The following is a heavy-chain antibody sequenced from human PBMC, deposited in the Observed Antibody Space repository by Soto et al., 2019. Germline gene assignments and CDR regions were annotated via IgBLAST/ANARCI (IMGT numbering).Heavy chain of an antibody. V-gene: IGHV1-2*04. Sequence: ASVKVSCKASGYTFTGYYMHWVRQAPGQGLEWMGWINPNSGGTNYAQKFQGWVTVTRDTSISTAYMELSRLRSDDTAVYYCARDGSVDTAMVNYYYYYGMDVWGQGTTVTVSS. D-gene: IGHD5-18*01. CDR1: GYTFTGYY. J-gene: IGHJ6*02. CDR3: ARDGSVDTAMVNYYYYYGMDV. CDR2: INPNSGGT.